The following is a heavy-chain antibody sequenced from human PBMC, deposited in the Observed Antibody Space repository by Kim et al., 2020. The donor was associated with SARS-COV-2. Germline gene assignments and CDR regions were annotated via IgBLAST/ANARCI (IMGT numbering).Heavy chain of an antibody. CDR2: SGST. CDR3: ARLRTFDF. Sequence: SGSTNYTQKFKSKVTMNRNTSITTVYMELSRLTSDDTTVYYCARLRTFDFWGQGTLVTVSS. V-gene: IGHV1-2*02. J-gene: IGHJ4*02. D-gene: IGHD4-17*01.